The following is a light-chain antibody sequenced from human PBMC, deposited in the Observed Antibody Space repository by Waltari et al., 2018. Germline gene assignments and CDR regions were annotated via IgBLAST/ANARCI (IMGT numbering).Light chain of an antibody. V-gene: IGKV1-5*01. CDR2: DAS. CDR1: QSISSW. J-gene: IGKJ2*01. CDR3: QQYNSPMYT. Sequence: DIQMTQSPSTLSASVGDRVTITCRASQSISSWLAWYQQKPGKAPKLLIYDASSLEIGVPSRFSGSGSGTEFTLTISSLQPDDFATYYCQQYNSPMYTFGQGTKLEIK.